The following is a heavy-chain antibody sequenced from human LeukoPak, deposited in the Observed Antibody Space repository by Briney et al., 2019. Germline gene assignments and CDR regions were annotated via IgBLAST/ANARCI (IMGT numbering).Heavy chain of an antibody. D-gene: IGHD6-13*01. J-gene: IGHJ4*02. CDR2: ISGSGGST. CDR1: GFTFSSYA. Sequence: GGSLRLSCAASGFTFSSYAMNWVRQAPGKGLEWVSAISGSGGSTYYADSVKGRFTISRDNSKNTLYLQMNSLRAEDTAVYYCAKDWAAAGTGDYWGQGTLVTVSS. CDR3: AKDWAAAGTGDY. V-gene: IGHV3-23*01.